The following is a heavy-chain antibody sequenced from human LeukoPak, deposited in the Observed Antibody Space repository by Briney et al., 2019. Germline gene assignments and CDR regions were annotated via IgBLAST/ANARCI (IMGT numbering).Heavy chain of an antibody. CDR1: GFTFYNYA. CDR3: VKAIPYYDILTGYSTPMYYFDY. Sequence: GGSLRLSCAASGFTFYNYAMSWVRQAPGKGLEWVSGISGSGGSTYYADSVKGRFTISRDNSQHMLYLQMNSLGAEDTAVYYCVKAIPYYDILTGYSTPMYYFDYWGQGTLVTVSS. J-gene: IGHJ4*02. CDR2: ISGSGGST. V-gene: IGHV3-23*01. D-gene: IGHD3-9*01.